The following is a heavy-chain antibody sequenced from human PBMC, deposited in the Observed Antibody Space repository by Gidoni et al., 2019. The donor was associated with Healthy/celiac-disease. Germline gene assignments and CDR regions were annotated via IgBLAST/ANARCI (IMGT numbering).Heavy chain of an antibody. V-gene: IGHV3-13*01. CDR1: GFTFSSYD. Sequence: EVQLVESGGGLVQPGGSLRLSCAASGFTFSSYDMHWVRQATGKGLEWVSAIGTAGDTYYPGSVKGRFTISRENAKNSLYLQMNSLRAGDTAVYYCARVGYYYDSSGYYDYWGQGTLVTVSS. CDR2: IGTAGDT. J-gene: IGHJ4*02. D-gene: IGHD3-22*01. CDR3: ARVGYYYDSSGYYDY.